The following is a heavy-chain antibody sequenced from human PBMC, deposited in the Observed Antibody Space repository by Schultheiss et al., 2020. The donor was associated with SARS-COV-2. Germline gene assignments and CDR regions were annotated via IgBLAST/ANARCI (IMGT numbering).Heavy chain of an antibody. D-gene: IGHD3-3*01. CDR3: ARGIDLLGGWSGYGETASYSMDV. CDR2: IYYSGST. V-gene: IGHV4-31*03. Sequence: SETLSLTCTVSGGSISSGGYYWSWIRQHPGKGLEWIGYIYYSGSTYYNPSLKSRVTISVDTSKNQFSLKLNSVSAADTAVYYCARGIDLLGGWSGYGETASYSMDVWGKGTTVTVSS. CDR1: GGSISSGGYY. J-gene: IGHJ6*03.